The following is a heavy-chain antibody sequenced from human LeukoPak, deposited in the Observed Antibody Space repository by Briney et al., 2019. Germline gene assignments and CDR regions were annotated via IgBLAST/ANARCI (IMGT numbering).Heavy chain of an antibody. CDR3: ARDRGAGYYDSSGYYSFQH. CDR1: GGTFSSYA. D-gene: IGHD3-22*01. CDR2: IIPIFGTA. J-gene: IGHJ1*01. Sequence: ASVKVSCKASGGTFSSYAISWVRQAPGQGLEWMGGIIPIFGTANYAQKFQGRVTITADGSTSTAYMELSSLRSEDTAVYYCARDRGAGYYDSSGYYSFQHWGQGTLVTVSS. V-gene: IGHV1-69*01.